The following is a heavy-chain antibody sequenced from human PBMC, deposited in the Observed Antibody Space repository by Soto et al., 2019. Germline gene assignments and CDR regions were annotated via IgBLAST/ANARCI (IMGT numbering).Heavy chain of an antibody. CDR3: ARKLYSSSSFYHYYGLDV. CDR1: DDSISSGGYY. J-gene: IGHJ6*02. CDR2: IYYSGTT. D-gene: IGHD6-6*01. Sequence: QVQLQESGPGLVKPSQTLSLICTVSDDSISSGGYYWSWIRQLPGKGLEWIGYIYYSGTTYYNPSFRSRLTISVDSSKNQFSLKLTSVTAADTAVYYCARKLYSSSSFYHYYGLDVWGQGTTVTVSS. V-gene: IGHV4-31*03.